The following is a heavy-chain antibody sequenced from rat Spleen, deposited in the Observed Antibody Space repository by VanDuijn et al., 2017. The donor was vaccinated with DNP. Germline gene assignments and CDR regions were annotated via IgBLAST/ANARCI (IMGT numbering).Heavy chain of an antibody. J-gene: IGHJ2*01. CDR2: MRYNGDT. Sequence: QVQLKETGPGLVQPTQTLSLTCTVSGLSLTSYNVYWVRQSPGKGLEWMGKMRYNGDTSYNSALKSRLSISRDTSQNQVFLKMNSLQTDDTGTYYCTRDAVTGYFDYWGQGVMVTVSS. V-gene: IGHV2-63*01. CDR3: TRDAVTGYFDY. D-gene: IGHD5-1*01. CDR1: GLSLTSYN.